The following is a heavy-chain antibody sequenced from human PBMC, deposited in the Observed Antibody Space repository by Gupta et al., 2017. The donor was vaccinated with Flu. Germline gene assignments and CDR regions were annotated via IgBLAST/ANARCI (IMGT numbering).Heavy chain of an antibody. Sequence: EVQLLESGGGLVQPGGSLRLSCAASGFRFGKYSMSWVRQAPGKGLEWVSGISGGGDRSYYVDSVKGRFTISRDNSKNTLYLQMNSLSVEETALYYCATSGGNCDTTSCWYDFDYWGQGALVTVSS. CDR2: ISGGGDRS. V-gene: IGHV3-23*01. J-gene: IGHJ4*02. CDR3: ATSGGNCDTTSCWYDFDY. D-gene: IGHD2-2*01. CDR1: GFRFGKYS.